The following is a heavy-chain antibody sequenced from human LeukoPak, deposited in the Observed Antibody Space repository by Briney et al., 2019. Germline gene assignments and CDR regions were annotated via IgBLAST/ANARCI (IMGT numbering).Heavy chain of an antibody. CDR1: GFTFSSYA. CDR2: ISGSGGST. V-gene: IGHV3-23*01. D-gene: IGHD5-18*01. J-gene: IGHJ4*02. CDR3: ARRRGYSYGYHYFDY. Sequence: GGSLRLSCAASGFTFSSYAMSWVCQAPGKGLEWVSAISGSGGSTYYADSVKGRFTISRDNSKNTLYLQRNSLRAEDTAEYYCARRRGYSYGYHYFDYWGQGTLVTVSS.